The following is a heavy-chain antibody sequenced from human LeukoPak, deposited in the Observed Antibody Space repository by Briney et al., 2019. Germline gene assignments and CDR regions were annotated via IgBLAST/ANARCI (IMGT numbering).Heavy chain of an antibody. V-gene: IGHV1-18*01. J-gene: IGHJ4*02. CDR2: ISAYNGNT. CDR1: GYTFTSYG. CDR3: ARTVVVPAAHE. D-gene: IGHD2-2*01. Sequence: ASVKVSCKASGYTFTSYGISWVRQAPGQGLEWMGWISAYNGNTNYAQKLQGRVTMTTDTSTSTAYVELRSLRSDDTAVYYCARTVVVPAAHEWGQGTLVTVSS.